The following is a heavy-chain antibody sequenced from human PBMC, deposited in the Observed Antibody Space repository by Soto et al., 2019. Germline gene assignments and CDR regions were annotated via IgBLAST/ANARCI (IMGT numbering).Heavy chain of an antibody. CDR1: GFSLSTSGVG. CDR3: AHSFVVVPEYCSGGSCYSGWFDP. Sequence: GSGPTLVNPTQTLTLTCTFSGFSLSTSGVGVGWIRQPPGKALEWLALIYWDDDKRYSPSLKSRLTITKDTSKNQVVLTMTNMDPVDTATYYCAHSFVVVPEYCSGGSCYSGWFDPWGQGTLVTVSS. CDR2: IYWDDDK. J-gene: IGHJ5*02. V-gene: IGHV2-5*02. D-gene: IGHD2-15*01.